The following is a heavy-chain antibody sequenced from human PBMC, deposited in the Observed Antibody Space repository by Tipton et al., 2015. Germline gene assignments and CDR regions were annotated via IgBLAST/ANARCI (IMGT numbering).Heavy chain of an antibody. CDR1: GGSISSYY. Sequence: TLSLTCTVSGGSISSYYWSWVRQPPGKGLEWIGYIYYSGSTNYNPSLKSRVTISVDTSNNHFSLKLSSVTAADTAVYYCARDRFQMPQRLGWFDPWGQGTLVTVSS. CDR3: ARDRFQMPQRLGWFDP. V-gene: IGHV4-59*01. D-gene: IGHD2-2*01. CDR2: IYYSGST. J-gene: IGHJ5*02.